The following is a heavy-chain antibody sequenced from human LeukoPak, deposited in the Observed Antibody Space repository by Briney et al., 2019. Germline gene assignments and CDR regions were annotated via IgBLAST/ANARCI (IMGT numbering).Heavy chain of an antibody. Sequence: GGSLRLSCAASGFTVSSNYMSWVRQAPGKGLEWVSVIYSGGSTYYADSVKGRFTISRDNSKNTLYLQMNSLRAEDTAVYYCATEGAIAAAGNYSDAFDIWGQGTMVTVSS. J-gene: IGHJ3*02. V-gene: IGHV3-53*01. CDR1: GFTVSSNY. CDR3: ATEGAIAAAGNYSDAFDI. CDR2: IYSGGST. D-gene: IGHD6-13*01.